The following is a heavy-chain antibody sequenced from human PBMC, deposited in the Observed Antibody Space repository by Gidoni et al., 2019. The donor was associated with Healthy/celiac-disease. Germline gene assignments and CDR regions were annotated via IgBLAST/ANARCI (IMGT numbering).Heavy chain of an antibody. CDR2: INPSGGST. CDR1: GYTFTSYY. V-gene: IGHV1-46*01. Sequence: QVQLVQSGAEVKKPGASVKVSCQASGYTFTSYYIHWVRQGPGQGLEWMGIINPSGGSTSYEQKFQGRVTMTRDTSTSTVYMELSSLRSEDTAVYDCARDARVIAVAGGYNWFDPWGQGTLVTVSS. D-gene: IGHD6-19*01. J-gene: IGHJ5*02. CDR3: ARDARVIAVAGGYNWFDP.